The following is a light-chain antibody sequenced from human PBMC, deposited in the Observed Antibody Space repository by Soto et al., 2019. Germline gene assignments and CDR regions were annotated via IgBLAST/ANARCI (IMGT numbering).Light chain of an antibody. V-gene: IGLV1-40*01. CDR3: QSSDSSLSVV. Sequence: QSVLTQPPSVSGAPGQRVTISCTGSSSNIGAGYDVPWYQQLPGTAPKLLIYGNSNRPSGVPNRFSCSKSGTSASLAITGLQAEDEADYYCQSSDSSLSVVFGGGTKLTVL. CDR1: SSNIGAGYD. CDR2: GNS. J-gene: IGLJ2*01.